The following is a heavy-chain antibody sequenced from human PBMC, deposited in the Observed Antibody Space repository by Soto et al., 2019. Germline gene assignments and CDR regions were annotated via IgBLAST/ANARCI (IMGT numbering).Heavy chain of an antibody. CDR2: ISAYNGNT. J-gene: IGHJ4*02. D-gene: IGHD4-17*01. V-gene: IGHV1-18*01. CDR1: GYTFTSYG. Sequence: ASVKVSCKASGYTFTSYGISWVRQAPGQGLEWMGWISAYNGNTNYAQKLQGRVTMTTDTSTSTAYMELRSLRSDDTAVYYCARDLMYGDYVFGDFDYWGQGTLVTSPQ. CDR3: ARDLMYGDYVFGDFDY.